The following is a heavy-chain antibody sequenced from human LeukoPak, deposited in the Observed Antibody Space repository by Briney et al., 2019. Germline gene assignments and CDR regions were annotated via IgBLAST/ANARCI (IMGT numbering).Heavy chain of an antibody. D-gene: IGHD4-17*01. CDR2: INPSGGGT. Sequence: GASVKVSCKASGYTFTSYYMHWVRQAPGQGLEWMGIINPSGGGTTYAQKFQGRVTMTRDTSTRTVYMELSSLRSEDTAIYHCARDLSYGDYDGTFEYWGQGTLVTVSS. CDR3: ARDLSYGDYDGTFEY. V-gene: IGHV1-46*01. J-gene: IGHJ4*02. CDR1: GYTFTSYY.